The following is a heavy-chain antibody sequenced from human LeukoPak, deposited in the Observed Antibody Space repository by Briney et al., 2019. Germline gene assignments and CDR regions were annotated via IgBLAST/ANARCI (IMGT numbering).Heavy chain of an antibody. CDR3: ARWVRGY. D-gene: IGHD1-26*01. V-gene: IGHV3-9*01. Sequence: GGSLRLSCAASGFTFDDYAMHWVRQAPGKGLECVSGISWNSGSIGYADSVKGRFTISRDNAKNSLYLQMNSLRAEDTAVYYCARWVRGYWGQGTLVTVSS. CDR1: GFTFDDYA. J-gene: IGHJ4*02. CDR2: ISWNSGSI.